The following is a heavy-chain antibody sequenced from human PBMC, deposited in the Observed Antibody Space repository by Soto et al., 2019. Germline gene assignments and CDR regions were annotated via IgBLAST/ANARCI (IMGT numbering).Heavy chain of an antibody. V-gene: IGHV1-69*02. Sequence: GASVKVSCKASGGTFSSYTISWVRQAPGQGLEWMGRIIPILGIANYAQKFQGRVTITADKSTSTAYMELSSLRSEDTAVYYCVRARSGYDQNHNYYYYYYMDVWGKGTTVTVSS. D-gene: IGHD5-12*01. CDR1: GGTFSSYT. CDR2: IIPILGIA. CDR3: VRARSGYDQNHNYYYYYYMDV. J-gene: IGHJ6*03.